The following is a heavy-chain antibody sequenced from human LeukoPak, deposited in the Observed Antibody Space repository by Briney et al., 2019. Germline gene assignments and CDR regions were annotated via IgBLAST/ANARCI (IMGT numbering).Heavy chain of an antibody. CDR3: ARVGITMVRGVNYNWFDP. D-gene: IGHD3-10*01. CDR1: GYTFTSYD. V-gene: IGHV1-2*02. Sequence: GASVKVSCKASGYTFTSYDINWVRQATGQGLEWMGWMNPNSGGTNYAQKFQGRVTMTRDTSISTAYMELSRLRSDDTAVYYCARVGITMVRGVNYNWFDPWGQGTLVTVSS. J-gene: IGHJ5*02. CDR2: MNPNSGGT.